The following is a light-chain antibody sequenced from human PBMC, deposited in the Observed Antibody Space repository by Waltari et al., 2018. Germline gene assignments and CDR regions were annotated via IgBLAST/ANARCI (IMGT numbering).Light chain of an antibody. Sequence: IVMTQSPDSLSVSLGASATINCKSIQRVFHSSDSKNYLTWYQQKPGQPPKLRIYWASTRQSGVPDRFSGSGSGTDFTLTISSLQAEDVALYYCQQHYSSPLTFGGGTKVEIQ. J-gene: IGKJ4*01. CDR3: QQHYSSPLT. CDR1: QRVFHSSDSKNY. V-gene: IGKV4-1*01. CDR2: WAS.